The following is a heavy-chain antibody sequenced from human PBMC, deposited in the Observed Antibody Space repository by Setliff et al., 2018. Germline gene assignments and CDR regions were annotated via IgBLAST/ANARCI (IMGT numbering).Heavy chain of an antibody. D-gene: IGHD1-7*01. V-gene: IGHV3-21*01. CDR1: GFTFSSYS. CDR3: ASGSLSGTTYPSDY. Sequence: GGSLRLSCAASGFTFSSYSMNWVRQAPGKGLEWVAFISSGGSYIYYGDSVKGRLTVSRDNAKNSLYLQLDSLTADDTAVYYCASGSLSGTTYPSDYWGQGTLVTVSS. CDR2: ISSGGSYI. J-gene: IGHJ4*02.